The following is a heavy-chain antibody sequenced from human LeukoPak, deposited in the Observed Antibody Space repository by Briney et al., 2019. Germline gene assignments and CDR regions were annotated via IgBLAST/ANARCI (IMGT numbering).Heavy chain of an antibody. Sequence: GASVKVSCKASGYTFTSYDINWVRQATGQGLEWMGWMNPNSGNTGYAQKFQGRVTMTRNTSISTAYMELSSLRSEGTAVYYCARVGYCSSTSCYWVLAQNYYYGMDVWGQGTTVTVSS. V-gene: IGHV1-8*01. CDR1: GYTFTSYD. CDR2: MNPNSGNT. CDR3: ARVGYCSSTSCYWVLAQNYYYGMDV. J-gene: IGHJ6*02. D-gene: IGHD2-2*01.